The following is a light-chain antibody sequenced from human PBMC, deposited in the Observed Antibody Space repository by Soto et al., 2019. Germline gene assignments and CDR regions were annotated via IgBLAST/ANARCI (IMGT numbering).Light chain of an antibody. V-gene: IGLV1-47*01. CDR3: AAWDNSLNSRV. J-gene: IGLJ3*02. CDR2: RNN. Sequence: QSVLTQPPSASGTPGQRVTISCSGSSSNIGTNYVYWYQQLPGTAPKLLIYRNNQRPSGVPDRFSGSKSGTSASLAISGLRSDDEADYYCAAWDNSLNSRVFGGGTKLTVL. CDR1: SSNIGTNY.